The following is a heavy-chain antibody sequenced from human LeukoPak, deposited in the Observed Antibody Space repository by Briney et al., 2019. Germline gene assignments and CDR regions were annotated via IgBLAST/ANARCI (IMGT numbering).Heavy chain of an antibody. V-gene: IGHV3-66*01. J-gene: IGHJ4*02. CDR3: ARDQLAYFDY. CDR2: IYSGGST. CDR1: GFTFSSYA. Sequence: PGGSLRLSCAASGFTFSSYAMSWVRQAPGKGLEWVSLIYSGGSTDYADSVKGRFTISRDNSKNTLYLQMNSLRAEDTAVYYCARDQLAYFDYWGQGTLVTVSS.